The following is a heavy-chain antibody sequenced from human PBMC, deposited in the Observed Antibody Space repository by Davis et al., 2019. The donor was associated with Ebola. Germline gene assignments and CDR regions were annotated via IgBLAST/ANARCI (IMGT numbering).Heavy chain of an antibody. V-gene: IGHV4-59*01. Sequence: SETLSLTCTVSDGSISSYYWSWIRQPPGKGLEWIGYIYYSGSTNYNPSLKSRVTISVDTSKNQFSLKLSSVTAADTAVYYCARDRWELRRGYYYYYYGMDVWGQGTTVTVSS. CDR3: ARDRWELRRGYYYYYYGMDV. CDR1: DGSISSYY. D-gene: IGHD1-26*01. J-gene: IGHJ6*02. CDR2: IYYSGST.